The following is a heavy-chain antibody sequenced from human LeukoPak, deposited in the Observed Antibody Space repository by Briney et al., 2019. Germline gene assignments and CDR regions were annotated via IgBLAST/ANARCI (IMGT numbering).Heavy chain of an antibody. D-gene: IGHD2-15*01. CDR3: ARSRGYIVVVVAATRRGYFDY. V-gene: IGHV4-34*01. Sequence: SETLSLTCAVYGGSFSGYYWSWIRQPPGKGLEWIGEINHSGSTNYDPSLKSRVTISVDTSKNQFSLKLSSVTAADTAVYYCARSRGYIVVVVAATRRGYFDYWGQGTLVTVSS. J-gene: IGHJ4*02. CDR1: GGSFSGYY. CDR2: INHSGST.